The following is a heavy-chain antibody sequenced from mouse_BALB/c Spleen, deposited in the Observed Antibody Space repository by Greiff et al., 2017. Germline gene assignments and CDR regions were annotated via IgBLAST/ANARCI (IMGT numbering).Heavy chain of an antibody. J-gene: IGHJ2*01. CDR1: GFTFSSYA. Sequence: EVMLVESGGGLVKPGGSLKLSCAASGFTFSSYAMSWVRQTPEKRLEWVASISSGGSTYYPDSVKGRFTISRDNARNILYLQMSSLRSEDTAMYYCARTPYGSSWSIDYWGQGTTLTVSS. V-gene: IGHV5-6-5*01. D-gene: IGHD1-1*01. CDR2: ISSGGST. CDR3: ARTPYGSSWSIDY.